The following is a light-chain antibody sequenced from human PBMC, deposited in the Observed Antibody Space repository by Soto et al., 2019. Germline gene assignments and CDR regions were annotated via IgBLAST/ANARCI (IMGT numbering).Light chain of an antibody. CDR2: DNT. J-gene: IGLJ1*01. CDR1: SCNIGAGYA. V-gene: IGLV1-40*01. Sequence: QSVLTQPPSVSGAPGQRVTFSCTGSSCNIGAGYAVHWYQRLPGTAPKLLIYDNTNRPSGVPDRFSGSKSGTLASLAITGLQAEDEADYFCQSYDSSHYVFGTGTKLTVL. CDR3: QSYDSSHYV.